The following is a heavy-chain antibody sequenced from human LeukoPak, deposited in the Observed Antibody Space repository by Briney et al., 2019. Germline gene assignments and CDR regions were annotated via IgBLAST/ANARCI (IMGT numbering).Heavy chain of an antibody. CDR2: ITSTSSL. V-gene: IGHV3-69-1*01. CDR1: GFIFGYYA. Sequence: GGSLRLSCTPSGFIFGYYAMTWVRQAPGKGLEWVSSITSTSSLYYTNSVKGRFTISRDNAKNSLYLQMNTLRAEDTAVYYCVRDTRIGSSWQDFDYWGQGTLVTVSS. J-gene: IGHJ4*02. CDR3: VRDTRIGSSWQDFDY. D-gene: IGHD6-13*01.